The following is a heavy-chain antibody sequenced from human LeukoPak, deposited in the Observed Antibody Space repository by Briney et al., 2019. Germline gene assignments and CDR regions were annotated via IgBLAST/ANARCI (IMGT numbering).Heavy chain of an antibody. CDR3: ARSVWVTYYYYGMDV. CDR2: ISSSGSTI. J-gene: IGHJ6*04. Sequence: PGGSLRLSCAASGFTFSSYEMNWVRQAPGKGLEWVSYISSSGSTIYYADSVKGRFTISRDNAKNSLYLQMNSLRAEDTAVYYCARSVWVTYYYYGMDVWGKGTTVTVSS. D-gene: IGHD1-26*01. V-gene: IGHV3-48*03. CDR1: GFTFSSYE.